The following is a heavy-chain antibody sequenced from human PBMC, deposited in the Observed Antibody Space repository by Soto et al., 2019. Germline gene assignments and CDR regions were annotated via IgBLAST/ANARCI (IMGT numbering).Heavy chain of an antibody. CDR1: GGSISSGDYY. CDR2: ISYSGST. CDR3: ARVSPYYYDSSGYPFDY. J-gene: IGHJ4*02. V-gene: IGHV4-30-4*01. Sequence: QVQLQESGPGLVKPSQTLSLTCTVSGGSISSGDYYWSWIRQPPGKGLEWIGYISYSGSTYYNPSLKSRVTIPVDTSKNQFSLKLSSVTAADTAVYYCARVSPYYYDSSGYPFDYWGQGTLVTVSS. D-gene: IGHD3-22*01.